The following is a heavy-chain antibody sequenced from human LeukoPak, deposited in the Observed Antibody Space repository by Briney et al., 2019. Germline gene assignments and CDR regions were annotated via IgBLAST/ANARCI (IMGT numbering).Heavy chain of an antibody. J-gene: IGHJ4*02. Sequence: GGSLRLSCAASGFTFSSYATHWGRQAPGKGLEWVAVISYDGSNKYYADSVKGRFTISRDNSKNTLYLQMNSLRAEDTAVYFCARDWDYKMATISGYWGQGTLVTVSS. CDR2: ISYDGSNK. CDR3: ARDWDYKMATISGY. V-gene: IGHV3-30-3*01. CDR1: GFTFSSYA. D-gene: IGHD5-24*01.